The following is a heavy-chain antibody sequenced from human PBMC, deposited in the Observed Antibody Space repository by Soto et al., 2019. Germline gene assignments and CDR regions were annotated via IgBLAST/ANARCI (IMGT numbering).Heavy chain of an antibody. D-gene: IGHD2-15*01. V-gene: IGHV1-69*12. J-gene: IGHJ6*02. CDR2: VIPVFKTA. CDR3: ARSRFVVGVTEDYYGMDV. CDR1: GGTFSNSP. Sequence: QVQLVQSGAEVKKPGSSMKVSCKSSGGTFSNSPISWVRQAPGQGLEWVGGVIPVFKTANYAQKFQGRVTITADESTNTAYMGLSSLRSGDTAVYYCARSRFVVGVTEDYYGMDVWGQGTTVTVSS.